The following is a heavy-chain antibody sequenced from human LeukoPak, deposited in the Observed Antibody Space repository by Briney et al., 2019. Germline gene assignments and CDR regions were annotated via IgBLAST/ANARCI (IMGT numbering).Heavy chain of an antibody. Sequence: GGSLGLSCAASGFTFSNYWLHWVRQAPGKGLVWVSRIDANAKTTSYADSVKGRFTISTDNAKKTLYLQMNSLRVEDTAVYYCLTVVETTIAAFDIWGQGTMVTVSS. V-gene: IGHV3-74*01. J-gene: IGHJ3*02. CDR2: IDANAKTT. CDR3: LTVVETTIAAFDI. D-gene: IGHD1-26*01. CDR1: GFTFSNYW.